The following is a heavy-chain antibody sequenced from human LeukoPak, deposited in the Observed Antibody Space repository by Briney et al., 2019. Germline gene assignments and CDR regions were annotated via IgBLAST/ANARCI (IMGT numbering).Heavy chain of an antibody. Sequence: GGSLRLSCEASGFTFSDYYMSWIRQAPGKGLEWVSYISSSGSTIYYADSVKGRFTISRDNAKNSLYLQMNSLRAEDTAVYYCARDGDVAANWFDPWGQGTLVTVSS. CDR3: ARDGDVAANWFDP. CDR2: ISSSGSTI. J-gene: IGHJ5*02. CDR1: GFTFSDYY. V-gene: IGHV3-11*01. D-gene: IGHD6-19*01.